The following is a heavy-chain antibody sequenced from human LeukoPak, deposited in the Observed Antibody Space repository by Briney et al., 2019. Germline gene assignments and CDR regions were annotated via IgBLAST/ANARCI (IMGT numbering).Heavy chain of an antibody. CDR1: DYIFTSYG. CDR3: ARDNDYVWGSYRYPGY. D-gene: IGHD3-16*02. Sequence: GASVKVSCKASDYIFTSYGISWVRQAPGQGLEWMGWISVYNDNKNYAQKFQGRVTMTTDPSTSTAHMELRSLRSDDTAVYYCARDNDYVWGSYRYPGYWGQGTLVTVPS. J-gene: IGHJ4*02. CDR2: ISVYNDNK. V-gene: IGHV1-18*01.